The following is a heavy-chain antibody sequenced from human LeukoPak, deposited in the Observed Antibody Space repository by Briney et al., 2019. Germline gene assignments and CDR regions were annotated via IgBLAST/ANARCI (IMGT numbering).Heavy chain of an antibody. Sequence: ASVKVSCKASGYTFTSYGISWVRQAPGQGLEWMGWISAYNGNTNYAQKLQGRVTMTTDTSTSTAYMELRSLRSDDTAVYYCASGYCSGGSCYGHYYYGMDVWGQGTTVTVSS. D-gene: IGHD2-15*01. CDR2: ISAYNGNT. V-gene: IGHV1-18*01. CDR1: GYTFTSYG. CDR3: ASGYCSGGSCYGHYYYGMDV. J-gene: IGHJ6*02.